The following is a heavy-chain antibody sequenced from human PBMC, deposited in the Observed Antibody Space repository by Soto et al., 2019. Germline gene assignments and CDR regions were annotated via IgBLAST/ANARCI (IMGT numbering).Heavy chain of an antibody. Sequence: GSLRLSCAASGFTFSSYDMHWVRQATGKGLEWVSAIGTAGDTYYPGSVKGRFTISRENAKNSLYLQMNSLRAGDTAVYYCAREVTGISNYYYYYYMDVWGKGTTVTVSS. CDR1: GFTFSSYD. CDR2: IGTAGDT. V-gene: IGHV3-13*01. J-gene: IGHJ6*03. CDR3: AREVTGISNYYYYYYMDV.